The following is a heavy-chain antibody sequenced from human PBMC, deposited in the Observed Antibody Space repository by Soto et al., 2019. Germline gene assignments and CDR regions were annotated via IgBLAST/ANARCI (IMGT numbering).Heavy chain of an antibody. CDR1: GFTFSSYA. CDR3: ARVGYCSSTSCYAGFYYYYYMDV. CDR2: IKQDGSEK. V-gene: IGHV3-7*04. J-gene: IGHJ6*03. Sequence: GGSLRLSCAASGFTFSSYAMSWVRQAPGKGLEWVANIKQDGSEKYYVDSVKGRFTISRDNAKNSLYLQMNSLRAEDTAVYYCARVGYCSSTSCYAGFYYYYYMDVWGKGTTVTVSS. D-gene: IGHD2-2*01.